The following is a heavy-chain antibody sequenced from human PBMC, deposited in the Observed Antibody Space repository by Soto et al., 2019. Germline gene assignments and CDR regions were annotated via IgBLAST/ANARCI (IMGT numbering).Heavy chain of an antibody. CDR2: IIPILGIA. CDR3: ARDLAEGDIVDYYYMDV. J-gene: IGHJ6*03. Sequence: QVQLVQSGAEVKKPGSSVKVSCKASGGTFSSYTISWVRQAPGQGLEWMGRIIPILGIANYAQKFQGRVTITADKATSTAYMELSSLRSEDTAVYYCARDLAEGDIVDYYYMDVWGKGTTVTVSS. CDR1: GGTFSSYT. V-gene: IGHV1-69*08. D-gene: IGHD5-12*01.